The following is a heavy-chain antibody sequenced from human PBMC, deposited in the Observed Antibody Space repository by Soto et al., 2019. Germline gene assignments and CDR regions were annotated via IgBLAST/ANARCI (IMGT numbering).Heavy chain of an antibody. CDR1: GFTVSSNY. CDR3: AKDDKSLRGNDVGPY. CDR2: TSVNGDIT. V-gene: IGHV3-66*02. J-gene: IGHJ4*02. Sequence: PGGSLRLSCAASGFTVSSNYMSWVRQAPGKGLEWVSVTSVNGDITYYADSVKGRFTISRDNSKNTLYLQMNSLRAEDTAVYYCAKDDKSLRGNDVGPYWGQGTLVTVSS. D-gene: IGHD1-1*01.